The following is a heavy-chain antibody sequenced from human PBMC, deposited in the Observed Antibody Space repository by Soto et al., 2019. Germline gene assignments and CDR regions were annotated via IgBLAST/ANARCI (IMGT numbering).Heavy chain of an antibody. CDR1: GGSFSTYS. Sequence: QEHLVQSGAEVKKPGSSVKVSCKASGGSFSTYSISWVRQAPGQGLEWMGGIIPIFRTTNYAQKFQGRVTITADTSASTVYMELSSLRSQDTAVYYCARGTSECQMRSLSHFASWGQGTPITVSS. CDR2: IIPIFRTT. J-gene: IGHJ4*02. V-gene: IGHV1-69*06. CDR3: ARGTSECQMRSLSHFAS. D-gene: IGHD3-3*01.